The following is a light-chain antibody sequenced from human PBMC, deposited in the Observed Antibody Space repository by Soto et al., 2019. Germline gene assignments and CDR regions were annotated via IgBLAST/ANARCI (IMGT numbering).Light chain of an antibody. CDR3: RSYTSSSTLC. J-gene: IGLJ1*01. Sequence: QSVLTQPASVSGSPGQSITISCTGTSSDVGGYNYVSWYQQHPGKAPKLMIYDVSNRPSGVSNRFSGSKSGNTASLTISGLQAEDEADYYCRSYTSSSTLCFGTGTKVTVL. CDR2: DVS. V-gene: IGLV2-14*01. CDR1: SSDVGGYNY.